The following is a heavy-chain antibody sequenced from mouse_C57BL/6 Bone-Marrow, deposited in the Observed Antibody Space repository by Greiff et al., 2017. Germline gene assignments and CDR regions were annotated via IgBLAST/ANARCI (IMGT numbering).Heavy chain of an antibody. J-gene: IGHJ3*01. CDR1: GYTFTSYW. Sequence: QVQLQQPGAELVRPGSSVKLSCKASGYTFTSYWMHWVKQRPIQGLEWIGNIDPSDSETHYNQKFKDKATLTVDKSSSTAYMQLSSLTSEDSAVYYCAKSRDYEAWLAYWGQGNLVTVSA. V-gene: IGHV1-52*01. CDR3: AKSRDYEAWLAY. CDR2: IDPSDSET. D-gene: IGHD2-4*01.